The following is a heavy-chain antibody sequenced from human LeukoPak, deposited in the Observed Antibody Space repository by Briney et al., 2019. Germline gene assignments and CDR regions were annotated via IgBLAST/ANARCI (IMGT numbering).Heavy chain of an antibody. Sequence: ETLSPTCTVSGGSISSYYWSWIRQPPGKGLEWVANIKQDGSEKYYVDSVKGRFTISRDNAKNSLYLQMNSLRVEDTAVYYCVMTAGPPTDHWGQGALVTVSS. CDR1: GGSISSYY. CDR3: VMTAGPPTDH. CDR2: IKQDGSEK. V-gene: IGHV3-7*01. J-gene: IGHJ4*01.